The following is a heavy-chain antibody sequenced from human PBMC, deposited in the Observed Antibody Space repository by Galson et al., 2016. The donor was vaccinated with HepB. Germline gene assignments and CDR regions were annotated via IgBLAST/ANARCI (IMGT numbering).Heavy chain of an antibody. J-gene: IGHJ4*02. CDR1: GFTVSNNY. CDR2: IYSGGGT. Sequence: SLRLSCAASGFTVSNNYMNWVRQAPGKGLQWVSVIYSGGGTDYADSVKGRFSISRDSSKNILYLQMNSRRAEDTAVYYCARSSYSSGWPDFDSWGQGTLVTVSS. D-gene: IGHD3-22*01. V-gene: IGHV3-53*01. CDR3: ARSSYSSGWPDFDS.